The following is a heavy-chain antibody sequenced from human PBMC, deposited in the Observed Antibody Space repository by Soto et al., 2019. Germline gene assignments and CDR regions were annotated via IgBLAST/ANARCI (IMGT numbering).Heavy chain of an antibody. Sequence: EGSLILSCAASGFTFSSYVVHWVRQAPGKGLEWVAVISYDGSNKHYADSVKGRFTISRDNSKNTLDLQMNSLRAEDTAVYYCAKDTYYYDRSGYYTYDYWGQGTQVTVSS. CDR1: GFTFSSYV. J-gene: IGHJ4*02. V-gene: IGHV3-30*18. CDR2: ISYDGSNK. CDR3: AKDTYYYDRSGYYTYDY. D-gene: IGHD3-22*01.